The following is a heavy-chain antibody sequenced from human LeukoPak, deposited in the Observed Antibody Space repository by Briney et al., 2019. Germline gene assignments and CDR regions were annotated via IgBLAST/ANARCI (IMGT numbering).Heavy chain of an antibody. Sequence: PSETLSLTCTVSGGSISNYYWNWIRQSPGRGLEWIGYIYYTGSTNYNPSLKSRVTISVDTSKNQFSLKLSSVTAADTAVYYCARLYDSGGDDAFDIWGQGTMVTVSS. D-gene: IGHD2-21*02. CDR2: IYYTGST. J-gene: IGHJ3*02. V-gene: IGHV4-59*08. CDR1: GGSISNYY. CDR3: ARLYDSGGDDAFDI.